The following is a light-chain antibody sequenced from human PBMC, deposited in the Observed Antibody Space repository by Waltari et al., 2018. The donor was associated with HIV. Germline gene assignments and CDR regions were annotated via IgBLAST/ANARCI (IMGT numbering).Light chain of an antibody. Sequence: QSVVTQPPSASGTPGQRVTISCSGSSLGSNYVYWYQQLPGTAPKLLIYRNNQRPSGVPDRFSGSRSDTSVSLAISGLRSEDEADYYCATWDDWLSGWVFGGGTKLTVL. CDR2: RNN. CDR1: SLGSNY. CDR3: ATWDDWLSGWV. J-gene: IGLJ3*02. V-gene: IGLV1-47*01.